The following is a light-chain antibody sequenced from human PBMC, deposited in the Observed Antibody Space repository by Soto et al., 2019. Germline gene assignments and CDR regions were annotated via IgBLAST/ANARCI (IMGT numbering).Light chain of an antibody. CDR1: SSDIGGYNA. J-gene: IGLJ1*01. V-gene: IGLV2-14*03. CDR3: NSFRVSHLYV. CDR2: DVT. Sequence: QSALTQHASVSGSPGQTITISCTGTSSDIGGYNAVSWYQHHPGKAPKLIIYDVTHRPSGVSDRFSASRAGSTASLTIFGLQAEDEVDYYCNSFRVSHLYVFGPGTKVTVL.